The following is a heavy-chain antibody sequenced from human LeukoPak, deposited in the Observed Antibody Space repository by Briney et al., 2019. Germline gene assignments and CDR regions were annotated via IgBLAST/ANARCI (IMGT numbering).Heavy chain of an antibody. J-gene: IGHJ5*02. D-gene: IGHD3-10*01. Sequence: SETLSLTCTVSGGSISSYYWSWIRQPPGKGLEWIGYIYYSGSTNYNPSPKSPVTISVYTSNNQLPLKLSSVTAADTAVYYCARFSMVRGEGGNWFDPWGQGTLVTVSS. CDR3: ARFSMVRGEGGNWFDP. CDR1: GGSISSYY. CDR2: IYYSGST. V-gene: IGHV4-59*01.